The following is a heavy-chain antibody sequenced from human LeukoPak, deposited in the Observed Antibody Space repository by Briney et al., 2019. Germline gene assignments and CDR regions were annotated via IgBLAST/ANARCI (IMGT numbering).Heavy chain of an antibody. CDR2: FDPEDGET. V-gene: IGHV1-24*01. J-gene: IGHJ4*02. Sequence: ASVKVSCKVSGYTLTELSMHWVRQAPGKGLEWMGGFDPEDGETIYAQKFQGGVTMTEDTSTDTAYMELSSLRSEDTAVYYCARGRRDYYGSGSYYSAFRLDYWGQGTLVTVSS. CDR3: ARGRRDYYGSGSYYSAFRLDY. CDR1: GYTLTELS. D-gene: IGHD3-10*01.